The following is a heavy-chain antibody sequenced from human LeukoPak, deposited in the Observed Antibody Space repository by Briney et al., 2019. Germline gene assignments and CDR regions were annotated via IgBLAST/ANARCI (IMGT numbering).Heavy chain of an antibody. CDR2: ITGSGGTT. D-gene: IGHD7-27*01. Sequence: GGSLRLSCAASGFAFSNYGMNWVRQAPGKGLEWVSGITGSGGTTYYADSVKGRFTISRDNSRNTLYLQMNSPRAEDTAAYYCAKDGNWARFENWGQGTLVTVSS. CDR1: GFAFSNYG. V-gene: IGHV3-23*01. J-gene: IGHJ4*02. CDR3: AKDGNWARFEN.